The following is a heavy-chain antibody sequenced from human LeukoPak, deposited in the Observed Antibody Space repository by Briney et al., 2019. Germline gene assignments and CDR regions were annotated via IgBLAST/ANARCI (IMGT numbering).Heavy chain of an antibody. D-gene: IGHD6-6*01. Sequence: PGGSLRLSCTASGFTFSDYWMTWVRQAPGKGPEWVANIKQDGSQRYYADSVRGRFTISRDNAKNSLFLQMNGLRAEDTAVYYCARRGGSSSRRSPIDYWGQGTLVTVSS. V-gene: IGHV3-7*01. J-gene: IGHJ4*02. CDR2: IKQDGSQR. CDR3: ARRGGSSSRRSPIDY. CDR1: GFTFSDYW.